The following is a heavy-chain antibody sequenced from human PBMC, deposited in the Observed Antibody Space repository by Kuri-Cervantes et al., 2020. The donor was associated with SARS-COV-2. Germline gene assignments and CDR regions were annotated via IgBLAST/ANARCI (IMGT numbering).Heavy chain of an antibody. Sequence: GGSLRLSCAASGFTFSSYWMHWVRQAPGKGLVWVSRINSDGSSTSYADSVKGRFTISRDNAKNTLYLQMNSLRAEDTAVYYCASERWELSWFDPWGQGTRGTVSS. D-gene: IGHD1-26*01. V-gene: IGHV3-74*01. J-gene: IGHJ5*02. CDR3: ASERWELSWFDP. CDR2: INSDGSST. CDR1: GFTFSSYW.